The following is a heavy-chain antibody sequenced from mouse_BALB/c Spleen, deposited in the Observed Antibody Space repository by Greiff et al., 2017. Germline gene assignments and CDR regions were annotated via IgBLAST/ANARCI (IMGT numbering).Heavy chain of an antibody. Sequence: DVKLVESGGGLVQPGGSRKLSCAASGFTFSSFGMHWVRQAPEKGPEWVAYISSGSSTIYYADTVKGRFTISRDNPKNTLFLQMTSLRSEDTAMYYCARKAEMYDGYYYFDYWGQGTTLTVSS. D-gene: IGHD2-3*01. CDR3: ARKAEMYDGYYYFDY. CDR1: GFTFSSFG. CDR2: ISSGSSTI. J-gene: IGHJ2*01. V-gene: IGHV5-17*02.